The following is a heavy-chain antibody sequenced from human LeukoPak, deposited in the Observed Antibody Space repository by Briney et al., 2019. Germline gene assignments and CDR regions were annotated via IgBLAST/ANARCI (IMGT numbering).Heavy chain of an antibody. J-gene: IGHJ4*02. CDR3: AREVTTSSGAGY. CDR1: GGSISSYY. CDR2: IYYSGST. D-gene: IGHD4-17*01. V-gene: IGHV4-59*12. Sequence: SETLSLTCTVSGGSISSYYWSWIRQPPGKGLEWIGYIYYSGSTNYNPSLKSRVTISVDTSKNQFSLKLSSVTAADTAVYYCAREVTTSSGAGYWGQGTLVTVSS.